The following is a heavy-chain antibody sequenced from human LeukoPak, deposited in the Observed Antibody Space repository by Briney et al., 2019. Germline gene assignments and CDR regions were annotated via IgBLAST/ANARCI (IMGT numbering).Heavy chain of an antibody. CDR1: GYTFTSYD. V-gene: IGHV1-8*01. D-gene: IGHD3-9*01. J-gene: IGHJ4*02. CDR2: MNPNSGNT. CDR3: ARARPVRCYDILTGYSDY. Sequence: ASVKVSCKASGYTFTSYDINWVRQAPGQGLEWMGWMNPNSGNTGYAQKFQGRVTMTRNTSISTAYMELSSLRSEDTAVYYCARARPVRCYDILTGYSDYWGQGTLVTVSS.